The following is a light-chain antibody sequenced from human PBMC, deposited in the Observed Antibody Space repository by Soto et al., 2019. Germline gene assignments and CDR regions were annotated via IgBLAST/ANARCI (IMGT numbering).Light chain of an antibody. J-gene: IGKJ1*01. Sequence: DIQMHKSPSSLSASVGERVTITGRASQTISTYLNWYQQKPGKANKLLIYGASSLQSGVPSRFSGSGSGTDFTLTISSLQPEEFGTYYCKKSFSTPRTVGHGTKVDIK. CDR3: KKSFSTPRT. CDR1: QTISTY. V-gene: IGKV1-39*01. CDR2: GAS.